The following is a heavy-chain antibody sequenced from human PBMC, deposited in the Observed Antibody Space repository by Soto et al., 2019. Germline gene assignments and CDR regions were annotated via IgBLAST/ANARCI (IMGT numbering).Heavy chain of an antibody. Sequence: SVKVSCKASGGTFSSYTISWVRQAPGQGLEWMGGIIPILGIANYAQKFQGRVTITADKSTSTAYMELSSLRSEDTAVYFCARENEKIRKYYDFWGGYYPSYYYYYMDVWGKGTTVTVSS. V-gene: IGHV1-69*10. D-gene: IGHD3-3*01. CDR2: IIPILGIA. CDR3: ARENEKIRKYYDFWGGYYPSYYYYYMDV. J-gene: IGHJ6*03. CDR1: GGTFSSYT.